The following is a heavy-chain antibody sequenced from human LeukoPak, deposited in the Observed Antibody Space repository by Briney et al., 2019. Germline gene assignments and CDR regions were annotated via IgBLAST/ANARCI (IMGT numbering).Heavy chain of an antibody. CDR3: AKVGVVTSDEYFQH. CDR2: ISWNSGSI. J-gene: IGHJ1*01. V-gene: IGHV3-9*01. D-gene: IGHD4-23*01. Sequence: GGSLRLSCAASGFTFDDYAMHWVRQAPGKGLEWVSGISWNSGSIGYADSVKGRFTISRDNAKNSLYLQMNSLRAEDTALYYCAKVGVVTSDEYFQHWGQGTLVTVSS. CDR1: GFTFDDYA.